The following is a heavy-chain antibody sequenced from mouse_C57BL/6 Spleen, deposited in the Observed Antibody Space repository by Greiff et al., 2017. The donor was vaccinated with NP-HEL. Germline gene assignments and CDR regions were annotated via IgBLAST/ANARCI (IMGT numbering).Heavy chain of an antibody. J-gene: IGHJ2*01. CDR3: ARWGAYYSNVDY. Sequence: QVQLKESGTELVKPGASVKLSCKASGYTFTSYWMHWVKQRPGQGLEWIGNINPSNGGTNYNEKFKSKATLTVDKSSSTAYMQLSSLTSEDSAVYYCARWGAYYSNVDYWGQGTTLTVSS. CDR2: INPSNGGT. D-gene: IGHD2-5*01. V-gene: IGHV1-53*01. CDR1: GYTFTSYW.